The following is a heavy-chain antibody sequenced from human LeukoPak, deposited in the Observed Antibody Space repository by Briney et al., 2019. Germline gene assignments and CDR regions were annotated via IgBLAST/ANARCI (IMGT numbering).Heavy chain of an antibody. CDR1: GGSLSGYY. Sequence: SETLSLTCAVYGGSLSGYYWSWIRQPPGKGLEWIGEVYHTGTTNYNTSLKSRVTIPLGTSKNQFSLKLSSVTAADTALYYCARGYGALGLWAFDIWGQGTVVTISS. CDR2: VYHTGTT. J-gene: IGHJ3*02. V-gene: IGHV4-34*01. D-gene: IGHD4-17*01. CDR3: ARGYGALGLWAFDI.